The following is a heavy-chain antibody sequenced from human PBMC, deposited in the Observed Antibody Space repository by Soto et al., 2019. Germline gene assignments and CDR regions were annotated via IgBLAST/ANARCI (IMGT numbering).Heavy chain of an antibody. D-gene: IGHD3-22*01. CDR2: INHSGST. CDR1: GWTFSGYY. J-gene: IGHJ4*02. Sequence: SETLSLTCAVYGWTFSGYYWTWIRQPPGTGLEWIGYINHSGSTTYNPSLKSRVTISVDTSKNQFSLKLTSVTAADTAVYYCARLGGYYQAFDQWGQGSLVTVSS. CDR3: ARLGGYYQAFDQ. V-gene: IGHV4-34*01.